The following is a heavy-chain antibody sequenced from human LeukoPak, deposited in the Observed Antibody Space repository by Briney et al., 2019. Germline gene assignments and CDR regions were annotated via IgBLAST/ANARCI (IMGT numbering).Heavy chain of an antibody. D-gene: IGHD3-16*01. J-gene: IGHJ4*02. V-gene: IGHV3-48*04. CDR3: VRGGDPFDY. Sequence: GGSLRLSCAASGFTFSNAWMNWVRQAPGKGLEWVSYISSSGRTMYYADSVKGRITISRDNAKSSLYLQMNSLRAEDTAVYYCVRGGDPFDYWGQGTLVTVSS. CDR2: ISSSGRTM. CDR1: GFTFSNAW.